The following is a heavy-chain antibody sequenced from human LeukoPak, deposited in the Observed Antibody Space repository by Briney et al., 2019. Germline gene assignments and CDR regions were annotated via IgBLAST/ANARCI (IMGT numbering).Heavy chain of an antibody. J-gene: IGHJ4*02. D-gene: IGHD6-19*01. CDR3: AREAYSSGWYLDY. Sequence: SETLSLTCTVSGASVSGDSISSYYWSWIRQPPGKGLEWIGSIYYSGNTNYNPSLKSRVTFSVDTSKNQFSLKVNSVTAADTAVYYCAREAYSSGWYLDYWGQGTLVTVSS. V-gene: IGHV4-61*01. CDR1: GASVSGDSISSYY. CDR2: IYYSGNT.